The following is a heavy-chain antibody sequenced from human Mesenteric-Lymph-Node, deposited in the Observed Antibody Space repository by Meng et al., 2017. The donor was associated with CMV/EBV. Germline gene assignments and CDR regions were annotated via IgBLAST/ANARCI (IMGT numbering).Heavy chain of an antibody. J-gene: IGHJ4*02. Sequence: CTFSGFSLTTSGVDVAWIRQPPGQALEWLALISWDDDKRYSPSLKSRLTITKDTSKNQVVLTMADMNPVDTATYYCARFGSGSYLRNWGQGTLVTVSS. CDR2: ISWDDDK. CDR1: GFSLTTSGVD. D-gene: IGHD3-10*01. CDR3: ARFGSGSYLRN. V-gene: IGHV2-5*02.